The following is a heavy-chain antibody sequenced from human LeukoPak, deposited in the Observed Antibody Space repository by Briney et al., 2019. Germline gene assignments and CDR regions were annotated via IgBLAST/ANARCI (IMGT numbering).Heavy chain of an antibody. CDR1: GYTFTNYY. J-gene: IGHJ4*02. D-gene: IGHD3-22*01. CDR2: INPGVGST. V-gene: IGHV1-46*01. Sequence: ASEKVSCKASGYTFTNYYMYWVRQAHGQGLEWMGIINPGVGSTNYAQKFQGRVTMARDTSTSTVYMELTSLRSDDTAVYYCARAYYYDSSGFYPGGDYWGQGTLVTVSS. CDR3: ARAYYYDSSGFYPGGDY.